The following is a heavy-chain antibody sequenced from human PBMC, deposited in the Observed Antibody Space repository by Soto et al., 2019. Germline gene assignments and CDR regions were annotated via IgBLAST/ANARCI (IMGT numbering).Heavy chain of an antibody. D-gene: IGHD2-15*01. Sequence: QVQLVQSGAEVKKPGASVKVSCKASGYTFTGYYMHWVRQAPGQGLEWMGWINPNSGGTNYAQKFHGRVTMTRYTSISTAYMELSRLRSDDTAVYHCARAPRYCSGGSCYYGIDVWGQGTTVTVSS. J-gene: IGHJ6*02. CDR3: ARAPRYCSGGSCYYGIDV. CDR1: GYTFTGYY. CDR2: INPNSGGT. V-gene: IGHV1-2*02.